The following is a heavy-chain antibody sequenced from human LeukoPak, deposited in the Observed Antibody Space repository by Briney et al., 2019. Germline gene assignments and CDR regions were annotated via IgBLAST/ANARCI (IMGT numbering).Heavy chain of an antibody. Sequence: GGSLRLSCAASGFTFSSYAMSWVRQAPGKGLEWVSAISGSGGSTYYADSVKGRFTISRDNSKNTLYLQMNSLRDEDTAVYYCAKEPRPVIVGAPGYWGQGTLVTVSS. J-gene: IGHJ4*02. V-gene: IGHV3-23*01. CDR2: ISGSGGST. CDR1: GFTFSSYA. CDR3: AKEPRPVIVGAPGY. D-gene: IGHD1-26*01.